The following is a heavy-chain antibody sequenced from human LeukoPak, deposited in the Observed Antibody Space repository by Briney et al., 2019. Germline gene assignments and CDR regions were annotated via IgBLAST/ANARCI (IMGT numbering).Heavy chain of an antibody. D-gene: IGHD3-10*01. CDR3: ARVLWFGEFRSKAKTLGYYFGY. Sequence: GESLKISCKGSGYSFTSYWIGWVRQMPGKGLEWMGIIYPGDSDTRYSPSFQGQVTISADKSISTAYLQWSSLKASDTAMYYCARVLWFGEFRSKAKTLGYYFGYWGQGTLVTVSS. CDR2: IYPGDSDT. J-gene: IGHJ4*02. CDR1: GYSFTSYW. V-gene: IGHV5-51*01.